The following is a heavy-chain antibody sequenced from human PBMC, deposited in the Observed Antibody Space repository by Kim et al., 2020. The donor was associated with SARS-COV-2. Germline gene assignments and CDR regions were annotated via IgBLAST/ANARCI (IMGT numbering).Heavy chain of an antibody. CDR2: IYYSGST. D-gene: IGHD4-17*01. V-gene: IGHV4-30-4*01. CDR3: ARVRHHDYGDYVDGTTYHWFDP. J-gene: IGHJ5*02. CDR1: GGSISSGDYY. Sequence: SETLSLTCTVSGGSISSGDYYWSWIRQPPGKGLEWIGYIYYSGSTYYNPSLKSRVTISVDTSKNQFSLKLSSVTAADTAVYYCARVRHHDYGDYVDGTTYHWFDPWGQGTLVTVSS.